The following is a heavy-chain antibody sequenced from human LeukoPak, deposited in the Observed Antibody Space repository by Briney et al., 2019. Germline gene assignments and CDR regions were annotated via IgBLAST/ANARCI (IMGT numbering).Heavy chain of an antibody. CDR3: ARSEWADY. D-gene: IGHD1-26*01. CDR2: ISISSSTI. Sequence: GRSLRLSCAASGFTFGNFAMNCGRQAPGKGLEWVSYISISSSTIYYADSVKGRFTISRDNAKNSLYLQMNSLRDDDTAVYYCARSEWADYWGQGTLVTVSS. J-gene: IGHJ4*02. CDR1: GFTFGNFA. V-gene: IGHV3-48*02.